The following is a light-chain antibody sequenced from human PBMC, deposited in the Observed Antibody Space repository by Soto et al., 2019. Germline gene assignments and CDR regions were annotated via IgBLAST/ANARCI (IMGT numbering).Light chain of an antibody. CDR2: GNS. CDR1: RFNIGAGYD. V-gene: IGLV1-40*01. J-gene: IGLJ1*01. CDR3: QSYDSSLSGYV. Sequence: QSVLTQPPSVSGAPGQRVTISCTGGRFNIGAGYDVHWYQQLPGTAPKLLIYGNSNRPSGVPDRFSGSKSGTSASLAITGLQAEDEADYYCQSYDSSLSGYVFGTGTKVTVL.